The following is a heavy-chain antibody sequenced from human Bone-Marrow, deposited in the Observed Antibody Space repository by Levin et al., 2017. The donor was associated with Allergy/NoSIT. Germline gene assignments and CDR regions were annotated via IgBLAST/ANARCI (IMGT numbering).Heavy chain of an antibody. CDR3: ASEVVHSWGLDSIDY. J-gene: IGHJ4*02. D-gene: IGHD2-2*01. Sequence: PGGSLRLSCAASGFTFSSYSMNWVRQAPGKGLEWVSSISSSSSYIYYADSVKGRFTISRDNAKNSLYLQMNSLRAEDTAVYYCASEVVHSWGLDSIDYWGQGTLVTVSS. CDR2: ISSSSSYI. V-gene: IGHV3-21*01. CDR1: GFTFSSYS.